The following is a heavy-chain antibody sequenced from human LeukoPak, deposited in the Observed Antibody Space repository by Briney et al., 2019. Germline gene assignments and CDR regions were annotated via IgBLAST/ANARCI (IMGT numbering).Heavy chain of an antibody. CDR3: AKGYCSSTSCYGGWWFDS. V-gene: IGHV3-53*01. CDR2: IYSGGTT. Sequence: GGSLRLSCAASGFGVINNYMIWVRQAPGKGLEWVSVIYSGGTTYYADSVKGRFTISRDNSKNTVYLQMDSLRAEDTAVYYCAKGYCSSTSCYGGWWFDSWGQGTQVTVSS. CDR1: GFGVINNY. J-gene: IGHJ5*01. D-gene: IGHD2-2*01.